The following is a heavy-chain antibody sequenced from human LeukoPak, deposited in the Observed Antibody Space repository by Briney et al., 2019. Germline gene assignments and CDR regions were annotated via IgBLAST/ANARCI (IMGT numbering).Heavy chain of an antibody. Sequence: KTSETMSLTCAVYGGSFSGYYWSWIRQPPGKGLEWIGEINHSGSTNYNPSLKSRVTISVDTSKNQFSLKLSSVTAADTAVYYCARAGYGGNYYAFDIWGQGTMVTVSS. CDR3: ARAGYGGNYYAFDI. CDR2: INHSGST. V-gene: IGHV4-34*01. D-gene: IGHD4-23*01. J-gene: IGHJ3*02. CDR1: GGSFSGYY.